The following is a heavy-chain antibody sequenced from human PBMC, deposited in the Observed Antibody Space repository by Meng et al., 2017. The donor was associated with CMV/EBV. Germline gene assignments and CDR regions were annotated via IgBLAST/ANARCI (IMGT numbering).Heavy chain of an antibody. CDR2: ISSSGSTI. CDR3: ARVGGGVVPAAIVTTNYYYYGMDV. V-gene: IGHV3-48*04. J-gene: IGHJ6*02. D-gene: IGHD2-2*01. CDR1: GFTFSSYS. Sequence: GESLKISCAASGFTFSSYSMNWVRQAPGKGLEWVSYISSSGSTIYYADSVKGRFTISRDNAKNSLYLQMNSLRAKDTAVYYCARVGGGVVPAAIVTTNYYYYGMDVWGQGTTVTVSS.